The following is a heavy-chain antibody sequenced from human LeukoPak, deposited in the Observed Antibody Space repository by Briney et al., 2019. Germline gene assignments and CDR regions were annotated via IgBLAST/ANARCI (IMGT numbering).Heavy chain of an antibody. CDR1: GGTFSSYA. V-gene: IGHV1-69*06. CDR2: IIPIFGTA. Sequence: GASVKVSCKASGGTFSSYAISWVRQAPGQGLEWMGGIIPIFGTANYAQKFQGRVTITADKSTSTAYMELSSLRSEDTAVYYCARTIIAAAGTQGWFDPWGQGTLVTVSS. D-gene: IGHD6-13*01. CDR3: ARTIIAAAGTQGWFDP. J-gene: IGHJ5*02.